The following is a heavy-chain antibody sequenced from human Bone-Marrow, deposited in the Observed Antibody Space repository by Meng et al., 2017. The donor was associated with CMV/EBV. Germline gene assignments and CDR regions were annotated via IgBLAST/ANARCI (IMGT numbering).Heavy chain of an antibody. D-gene: IGHD3-10*01. CDR2: INHSGST. J-gene: IGHJ4*02. V-gene: IGHV4-34*01. CDR3: ARWGVTGYFDY. CDR1: GGSFSGYY. Sequence: WETLSLTCAVYGGSFSGYYWSWIRQPPGKGLEWIGEINHSGSTNYNPSLMSRVTISVDTSKNQFSLKLSSVTAADTAVYYCARWGVTGYFDYWGQGTLVTVSS.